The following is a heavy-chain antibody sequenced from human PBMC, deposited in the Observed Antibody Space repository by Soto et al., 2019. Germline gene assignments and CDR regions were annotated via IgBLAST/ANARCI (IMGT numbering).Heavy chain of an antibody. CDR3: TRGLYEITYSFEY. CDR2: IWYDGTTK. CDR1: GFTFRSSA. V-gene: IGHV3-33*01. D-gene: IGHD3-3*01. J-gene: IGHJ4*02. Sequence: QVQLLESGRGVVQPGESQRLSCAASGFTFRSSAMHWVRQAPGKGLEWVAAIWYDGTTKYYGDSVKGRFTISRDNSKNKLYLQMNSLRDEDTAVYYCTRGLYEITYSFEYWGQGTLVTVSS.